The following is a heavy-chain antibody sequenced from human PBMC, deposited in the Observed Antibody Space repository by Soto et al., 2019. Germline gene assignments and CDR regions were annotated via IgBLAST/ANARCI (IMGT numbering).Heavy chain of an antibody. J-gene: IGHJ4*02. CDR1: VASISSGGCY. Sequence: TLSLTCNVSVASISSGGCYWSWIRQHPGKGLKWLGYIYDRGTTYYNPSLESRLAISVVTPKDQFSLKLTSVTAADTAVYYCGRASVSSSTYYFQFDYWGQGTLVTVSS. V-gene: IGHV4-31*03. CDR2: IYDRGTT. D-gene: IGHD3-22*01. CDR3: GRASVSSSTYYFQFDY.